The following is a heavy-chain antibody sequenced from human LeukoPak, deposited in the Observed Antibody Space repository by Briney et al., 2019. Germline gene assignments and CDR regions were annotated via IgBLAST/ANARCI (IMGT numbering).Heavy chain of an antibody. V-gene: IGHV3-74*01. CDR2: INADGSTA. J-gene: IGHJ3*01. CDR1: GFTFGNSW. D-gene: IGHD1-14*01. CDR3: VVVVEPPDSDGFDV. Sequence: GGSLRLSCAASGFTFGNSWVHWVRQAPGKGLGWVSLINADGSTATYADSVKGRFTISRDNARNTLCLQMNSLTIEDTAVYYRVVVVEPPDSDGFDVWGQGTMITVSS.